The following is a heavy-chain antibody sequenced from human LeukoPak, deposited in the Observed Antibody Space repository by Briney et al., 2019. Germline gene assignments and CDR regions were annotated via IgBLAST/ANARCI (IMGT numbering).Heavy chain of an antibody. CDR1: GGTFSSYA. J-gene: IGHJ3*02. CDR3: ARDWYYDSSGYLDAFDI. D-gene: IGHD3-22*01. Sequence: PVKVSCKASGGTFSSYAISWVRQAPGQGLEWMGRIIPIFGTANYAQKFQGRVTITTDESTGTAYMELSSLRSEDTAVYYCARDWYYDSSGYLDAFDIWGQGTMVTVSS. V-gene: IGHV1-69*05. CDR2: IIPIFGTA.